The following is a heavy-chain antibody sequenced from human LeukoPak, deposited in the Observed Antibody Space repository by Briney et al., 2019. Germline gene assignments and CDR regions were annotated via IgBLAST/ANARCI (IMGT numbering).Heavy chain of an antibody. V-gene: IGHV1-18*01. Sequence: GASVKVSCKASGYTFTSYGISWVRQAPGQGLEWMGWISAYNGNTNYAQKLQGRVTMTTDTSTSTAYMELRSLRSDDTAVYYCARGPPVVVVPRGTYFDYWGRGTLVTVSS. CDR3: ARGPPVVVVPRGTYFDY. CDR2: ISAYNGNT. CDR1: GYTFTSYG. D-gene: IGHD3-22*01. J-gene: IGHJ4*02.